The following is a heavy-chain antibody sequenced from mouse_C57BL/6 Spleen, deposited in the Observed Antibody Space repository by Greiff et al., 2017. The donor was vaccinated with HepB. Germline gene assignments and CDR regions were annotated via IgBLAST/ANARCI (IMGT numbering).Heavy chain of an antibody. Sequence: VQLQQSGPELVKPGASVKMSCKASGYTFTDYNMHWVKQSHGKSLEWIGYINPNNGGTSYNQKFKGKATLTVNKSSSTAYMELRSLTSEDSAVYYCARLYYYGSSSMDYWGQGTSVTVSS. CDR1: GYTFTDYN. J-gene: IGHJ4*01. V-gene: IGHV1-22*01. CDR3: ARLYYYGSSSMDY. CDR2: INPNNGGT. D-gene: IGHD1-1*01.